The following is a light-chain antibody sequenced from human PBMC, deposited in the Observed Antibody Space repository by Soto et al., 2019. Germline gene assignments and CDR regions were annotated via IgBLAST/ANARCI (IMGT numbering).Light chain of an antibody. J-gene: IGKJ1*01. CDR3: QQYNSYSQT. V-gene: IGKV1-8*01. CDR1: QGISSY. Sequence: AIRMTQSPSSLSASTGDRVPITCRASQGISSYLAWYQQKPGKAPKLLIYAASTLQSGVPSRFSGSGSGTDFTLTISCLQSEDFATYYCQQYNSYSQTFGQGTKVDIK. CDR2: AAS.